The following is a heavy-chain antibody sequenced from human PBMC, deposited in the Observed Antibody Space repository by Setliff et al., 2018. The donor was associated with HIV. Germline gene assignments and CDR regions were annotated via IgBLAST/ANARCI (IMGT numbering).Heavy chain of an antibody. CDR3: AKDPEYSSSYYFFYMDV. J-gene: IGHJ6*03. Sequence: PGGSLRLSCAASGFTFSSHWMSWIRQAPGKGLEWVASIKQDGSEKYFVDSVKGRFTISRDDSKNTLYLQMNSLRAEDTAVYYCAKDPEYSSSYYFFYMDVWGKGTTVTV. CDR1: GFTFSSHW. D-gene: IGHD6-6*01. CDR2: IKQDGSEK. V-gene: IGHV3-7*01.